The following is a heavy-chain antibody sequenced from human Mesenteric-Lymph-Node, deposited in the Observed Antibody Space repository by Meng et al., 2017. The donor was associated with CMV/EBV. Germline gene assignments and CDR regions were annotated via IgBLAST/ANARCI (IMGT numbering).Heavy chain of an antibody. CDR3: ARDATGYCSSTSCLPFDY. CDR2: IIPFFGTA. Sequence: LVKVSCKASGGTFSSYAISWVRQAPGQGLEWMGGIIPFFGTANYAQKFQGRVTITTDESTSTAYMELNSLRSEDTAVYYCARDATGYCSSTSCLPFDYWGQGTLVTVSS. CDR1: GGTFSSYA. J-gene: IGHJ4*02. D-gene: IGHD2-2*01. V-gene: IGHV1-69*05.